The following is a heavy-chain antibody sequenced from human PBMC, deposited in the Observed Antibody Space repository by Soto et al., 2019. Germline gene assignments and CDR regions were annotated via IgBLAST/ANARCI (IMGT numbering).Heavy chain of an antibody. J-gene: IGHJ4*02. D-gene: IGHD3-22*01. CDR2: ISYDGSNK. CDR3: AKVGGYYYDSSGQFDY. CDR1: GFTFSSYG. V-gene: IGHV3-30*18. Sequence: QVQLVESGGGVVQPGRSLRLSCAASGFTFSSYGMHWVRQAPGKGLEWVAVISYDGSNKYYADSVKGRFTISRDNSKNTLYLQMNSLRAEDTAVYYCAKVGGYYYDSSGQFDYWGQGTLVTVSS.